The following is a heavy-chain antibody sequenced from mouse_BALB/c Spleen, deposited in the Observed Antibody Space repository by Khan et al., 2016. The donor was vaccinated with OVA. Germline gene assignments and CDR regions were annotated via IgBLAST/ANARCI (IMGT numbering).Heavy chain of an antibody. CDR1: GYTFINYW. J-gene: IGHJ2*01. CDR3: ARRGLRWDFDY. CDR2: INPSTGYT. Sequence: QVRLQQSGAELAKPGASVKMSCKASGYTFINYWILWVKKRPGQGLEWIGYINPSTGYTEYNQNFKDKATLTADKSSSTAYMQLSSLTSEDSAVYYCARRGLRWDFDYWGQGTTLTVSS. D-gene: IGHD1-1*01. V-gene: IGHV1-7*01.